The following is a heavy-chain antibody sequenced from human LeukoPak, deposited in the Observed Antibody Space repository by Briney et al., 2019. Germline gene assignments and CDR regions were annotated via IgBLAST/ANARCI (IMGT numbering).Heavy chain of an antibody. CDR2: IKPNVGGT. Sequence: ASVKVSCKASGYTFTGYYMHWVRQAPGQGLEWMGWIKPNVGGTNSAQKFQGRVTMTRDTSISTAYMELTRLRSDDTAVYYCARVMIVVPGAFDIWGQGTMATVS. V-gene: IGHV1-2*02. CDR1: GYTFTGYY. D-gene: IGHD3-22*01. J-gene: IGHJ3*02. CDR3: ARVMIVVPGAFDI.